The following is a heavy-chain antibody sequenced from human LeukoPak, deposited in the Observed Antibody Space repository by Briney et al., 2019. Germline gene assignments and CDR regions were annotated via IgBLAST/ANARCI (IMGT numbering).Heavy chain of an antibody. CDR3: AGAYCGGDCYSGCTFDI. D-gene: IGHD2-21*02. Sequence: ASVKVSCKASGYTFTSYYMHWVRQAPGQGLEWMGIINPSGGSTSYAQKFQGRVTMTRDMSTSTVYMELSSLRSEDTAVYYCAGAYCGGDCYSGCTFDIWGQGTMVTVSS. CDR1: GYTFTSYY. CDR2: INPSGGST. V-gene: IGHV1-46*01. J-gene: IGHJ3*02.